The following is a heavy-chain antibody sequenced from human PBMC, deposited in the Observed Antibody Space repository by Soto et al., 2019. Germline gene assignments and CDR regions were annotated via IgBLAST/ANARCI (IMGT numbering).Heavy chain of an antibody. J-gene: IGHJ5*02. CDR3: EHRPTTTVSTVWFDP. Sequence: QITLKESGPKLVKPTQTLTLTCTVSGFLVTDSGVGVGWIRQPPGKALEWLALIYWDGDERYNPSLSSRLTITRDTSKNQVVLTLTDVDPVDTATYFCEHRPTTTVSTVWFDPWGQGTLVTVSS. V-gene: IGHV2-5*02. CDR1: GFLVTDSGVG. D-gene: IGHD4-17*01. CDR2: IYWDGDE.